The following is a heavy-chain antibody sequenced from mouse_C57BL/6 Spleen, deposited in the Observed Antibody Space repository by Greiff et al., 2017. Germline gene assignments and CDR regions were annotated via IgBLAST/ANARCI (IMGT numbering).Heavy chain of an antibody. V-gene: IGHV1-54*01. CDR2: INPGSGGT. CDR1: GYAFTNYL. J-gene: IGHJ2*01. CDR3: GREDTTVVANFDY. D-gene: IGHD1-1*01. Sequence: VQLQQSGAELVRPGTSVKVSCKASGYAFTNYLIEWVKQRPGQGLEWIGVINPGSGGTNYNEKFKGKATLTADKSSSTAYMQLSSLTSEDDAVDFCGREDTTVVANFDYWGQGTTLTVSA.